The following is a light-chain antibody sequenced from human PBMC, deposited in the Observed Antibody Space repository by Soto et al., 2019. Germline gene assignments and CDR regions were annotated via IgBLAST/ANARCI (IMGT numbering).Light chain of an antibody. CDR3: SSYAGSSNV. J-gene: IGLJ1*01. Sequence: QSVLTQPLSAAGPPAQPAAISCTGTSRDFGGYNYVSWSQHHPGKAPKVMIYEVNMRPSGVPDRFSGSKSGNTASLTVSGLQAEDEADYYCSSYAGSSNVFGTGTKVTVL. V-gene: IGLV2-8*01. CDR1: SRDFGGYNY. CDR2: EVN.